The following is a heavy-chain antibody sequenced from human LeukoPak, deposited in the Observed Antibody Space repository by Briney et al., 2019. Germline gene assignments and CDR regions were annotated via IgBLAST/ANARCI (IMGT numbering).Heavy chain of an antibody. CDR2: IYTSGST. V-gene: IGHV4-4*07. CDR3: ARQDYYDSSGYYYDY. J-gene: IGHJ4*02. D-gene: IGHD3-22*01. CDR1: GDSISSFH. Sequence: SETLSLTCTVSGDSISSFHWSWIRQPAGKGLEWIGRIYTSGSTNYNPSLKSRVTMSVDTSKNQFSLKLSSVTAADTAVYYCARQDYYDSSGYYYDYWGQGTLVTVSS.